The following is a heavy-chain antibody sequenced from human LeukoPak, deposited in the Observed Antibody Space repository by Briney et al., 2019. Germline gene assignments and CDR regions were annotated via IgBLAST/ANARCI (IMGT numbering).Heavy chain of an antibody. V-gene: IGHV4-59*01. CDR1: GGSISSYY. CDR2: IYYSGST. D-gene: IGHD2-21*01. CDR3: AREPFFSCGGDCYLLDAFDI. J-gene: IGHJ3*02. Sequence: SETLSLTCTVSGGSISSYYWSWIRQPPGKGLEWIGYIYYSGSTNYNPSLKSRVTISVDTSKNQFSLKLSSVTAADTAVYYCAREPFFSCGGDCYLLDAFDIWGQGTMVTVSS.